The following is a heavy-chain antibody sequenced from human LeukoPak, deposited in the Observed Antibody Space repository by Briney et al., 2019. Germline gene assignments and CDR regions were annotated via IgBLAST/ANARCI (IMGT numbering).Heavy chain of an antibody. J-gene: IGHJ6*02. CDR1: GGSISSYY. CDR3: ARSGVVTAINSDYYYGMDV. D-gene: IGHD2-21*02. V-gene: IGHV4-59*01. CDR2: IYYSGST. Sequence: SETLSLTCTVSGGSISSYYWSWIRQPPGKGLEWIGYIYYSGSTNYNPSLKSRVTISVDTSKNQFSLKLSSVTAADTAVYYCARSGVVTAINSDYYYGMDVWGQGTTVNVSS.